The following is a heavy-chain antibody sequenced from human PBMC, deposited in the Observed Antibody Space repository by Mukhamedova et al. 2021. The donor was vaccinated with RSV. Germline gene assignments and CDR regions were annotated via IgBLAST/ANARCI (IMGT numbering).Heavy chain of an antibody. CDR2: INAGNGNT. CDR3: ARGRRNVWSAAFDI. J-gene: IGHJ3*02. V-gene: IGHV1-3*01. D-gene: IGHD2-21*01. Sequence: WINAGNGNTKYSQKFQGRVTITRDTSASTAYMELSSLRSEDTAVYYCARGRRNVWSAAFDIWGQGTMVTVSS.